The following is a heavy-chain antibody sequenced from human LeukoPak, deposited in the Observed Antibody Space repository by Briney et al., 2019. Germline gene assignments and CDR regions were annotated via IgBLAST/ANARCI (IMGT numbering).Heavy chain of an antibody. D-gene: IGHD2/OR15-2a*01. CDR1: GGSISSYN. CDR3: ARAGSTSATPYNYYYVDA. CDR2: IYYSGST. Sequence: SETLSLTCTVSGGSISSYNWSWIRQPPGKGLEWISYIYYSGSTNYNPSPKSRVTISVDTSNNHFSLNLTSVTAADTAVYYCARAGSTSATPYNYYYVDAWGKGTTVTVSS. J-gene: IGHJ6*03. V-gene: IGHV4-59*01.